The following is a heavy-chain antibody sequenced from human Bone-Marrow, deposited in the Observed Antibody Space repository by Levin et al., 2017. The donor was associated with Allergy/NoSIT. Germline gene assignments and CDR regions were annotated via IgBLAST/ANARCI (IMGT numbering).Heavy chain of an antibody. CDR3: ARGYACGGDCYSFLH. V-gene: IGHV1-69*13. CDR1: GDTFSTYV. Sequence: SVKVSCKASGDTFSTYVIAWVRQAPGQGLEWMGGIIPMFGTPHYAQSFQGRVTINADESTSTAYMEMSSLRSEDTAAYFCARGYACGGDCYSFLHWGQGTLITVSS. CDR2: IIPMFGTP. D-gene: IGHD2-21*02. J-gene: IGHJ4*02.